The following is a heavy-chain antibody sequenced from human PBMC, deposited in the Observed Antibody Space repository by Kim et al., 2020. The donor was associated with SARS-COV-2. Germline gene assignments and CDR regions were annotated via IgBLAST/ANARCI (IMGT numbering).Heavy chain of an antibody. Sequence: ASVKVSCKASGYTFTSYAMNWVRQAPGQGLEWMGWINTNTGNPTYAQGFTGRFVFSLDTSVSTAYLQISSLKAEDTAVYYCAGGQQLVMSFGAFDIWGQGTMVTVSS. D-gene: IGHD6-13*01. V-gene: IGHV7-4-1*02. CDR3: AGGQQLVMSFGAFDI. CDR2: INTNTGNP. CDR1: GYTFTSYA. J-gene: IGHJ3*02.